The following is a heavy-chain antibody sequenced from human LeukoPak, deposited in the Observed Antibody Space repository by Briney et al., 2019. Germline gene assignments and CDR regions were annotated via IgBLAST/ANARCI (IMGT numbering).Heavy chain of an antibody. J-gene: IGHJ3*01. CDR3: ARSISESGSL. Sequence: GASVKVSCKASGYTFTSYDINWVRQAPGQGLEWMGRIIPILGIANYAQKFQGRVTITADKSTSTAYMELSSLRSEDTAVYYCARSISESGSLWGQGTMVTVSS. V-gene: IGHV1-69*04. CDR2: IIPILGIA. CDR1: GYTFTSYD. D-gene: IGHD1-26*01.